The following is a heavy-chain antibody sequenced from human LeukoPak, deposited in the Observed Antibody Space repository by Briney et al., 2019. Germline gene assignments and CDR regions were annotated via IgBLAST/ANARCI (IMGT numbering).Heavy chain of an antibody. V-gene: IGHV3-30-3*01. D-gene: IGHD3-22*01. Sequence: GGSLRLSCAASGFTFSSYAMHWVRQAPGKGLEWVAVISYDGSNKYYADSVKGRFTISRDNSKNTLHLQMNSLRAEDTAVYYCARGGRDSSGYYYEYFDYWGQGTLVTVSS. J-gene: IGHJ4*02. CDR2: ISYDGSNK. CDR3: ARGGRDSSGYYYEYFDY. CDR1: GFTFSSYA.